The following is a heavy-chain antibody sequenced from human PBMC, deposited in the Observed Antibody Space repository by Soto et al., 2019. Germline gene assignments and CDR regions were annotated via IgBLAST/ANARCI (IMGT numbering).Heavy chain of an antibody. D-gene: IGHD5-12*01. V-gene: IGHV3-23*01. CDR3: AKDRLSSPCTWFDS. J-gene: IGHJ5*01. CDR2: IGGSGATT. Sequence: EVQLLESGGGLVQPGGSLRLSCAASGFTFDNYAMSWVRQAPGKGLEWVSGIGGSGATTYYAHSVKGRFTMSRDNSKNTLYLQMNSLRAEDTAVYYCAKDRLSSPCTWFDSWGQGTLVTVSS. CDR1: GFTFDNYA.